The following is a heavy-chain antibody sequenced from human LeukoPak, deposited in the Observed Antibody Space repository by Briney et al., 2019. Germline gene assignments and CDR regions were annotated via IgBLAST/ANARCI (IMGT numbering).Heavy chain of an antibody. CDR3: AADSTYGFDY. Sequence: GRSLRLSCAASGFTFDDYAMHWVRQAPGKGLEWVSGISWNSGSIGYADSVKGRFTISRDNATNSLYLQMNSLRAEDMALYYCAADSTYGFDYWGQGTLVTVSS. J-gene: IGHJ4*02. D-gene: IGHD2-21*02. CDR1: GFTFDDYA. V-gene: IGHV3-9*03. CDR2: ISWNSGSI.